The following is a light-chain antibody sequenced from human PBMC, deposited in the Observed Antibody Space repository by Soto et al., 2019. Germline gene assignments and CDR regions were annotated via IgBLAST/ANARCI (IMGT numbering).Light chain of an antibody. V-gene: IGLV3-21*04. Sequence: SYELTQPPSVSVVPGKTARITCGGNNIGSKSVHWYQQKPGQAPVLVIYYDSDRPSGIPERFSGSNSGNTATLTISRVEAGDEADYYCQVWDSSSDHPGVVFGGGTKVTVL. J-gene: IGLJ2*01. CDR3: QVWDSSSDHPGVV. CDR1: NIGSKS. CDR2: YDS.